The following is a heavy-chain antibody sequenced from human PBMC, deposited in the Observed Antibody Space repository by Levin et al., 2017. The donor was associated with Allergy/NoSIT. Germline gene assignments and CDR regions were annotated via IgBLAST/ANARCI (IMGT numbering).Heavy chain of an antibody. J-gene: IGHJ3*01. Sequence: PGGSLRLSCAASGFSFSSYGMHWVRQAPGKGLEWVAAIWYDGSNKYYGDSVKGRFTISRDNSKNTLDLQMNSLRAEDTAVYYCARESGRRMVMTPGACDVWGPGTMVTVS. CDR2: IWYDGSNK. CDR3: ARESGRRMVMTPGACDV. V-gene: IGHV3-33*01. CDR1: GFSFSSYG. D-gene: IGHD3-22*01.